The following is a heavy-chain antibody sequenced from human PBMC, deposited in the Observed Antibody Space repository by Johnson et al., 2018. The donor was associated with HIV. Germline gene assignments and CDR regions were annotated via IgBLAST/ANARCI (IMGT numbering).Heavy chain of an antibody. Sequence: QVQLVESGGGVVQPGRSLRLSCAASAFTFRSYSMHWVRQAPGKGLEWVAVISYDGSNKYYAASVKGRFTISRDNSKNTLYLQMNSLRAEDTAVYYCARVQLLILDAFDIWGQGTMVTVSS. CDR3: ARVQLLILDAFDI. CDR1: AFTFRSYS. CDR2: ISYDGSNK. D-gene: IGHD2-21*01. J-gene: IGHJ3*02. V-gene: IGHV3-30-3*01.